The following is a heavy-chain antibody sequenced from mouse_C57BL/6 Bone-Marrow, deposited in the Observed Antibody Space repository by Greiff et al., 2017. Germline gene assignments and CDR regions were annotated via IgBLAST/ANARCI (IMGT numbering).Heavy chain of an antibody. CDR1: GYTFTSYW. Sequence: VQLQQPGAELVKPGASVKMSCKASGYTFTSYWITWVKQRPGQGLEWIGDIYPGSGSTNYNEKFKSKATLTVDTSSSTAYMQLSSLTSEDSAVYYCARNYYGSSYRWYFDVWGTGTTVTVSS. J-gene: IGHJ1*03. V-gene: IGHV1-55*01. CDR3: ARNYYGSSYRWYFDV. CDR2: IYPGSGST. D-gene: IGHD1-1*01.